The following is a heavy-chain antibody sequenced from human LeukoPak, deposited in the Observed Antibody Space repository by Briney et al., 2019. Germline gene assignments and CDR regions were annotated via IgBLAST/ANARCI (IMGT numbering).Heavy chain of an antibody. CDR2: ISGSGSST. V-gene: IGHV3-23*01. D-gene: IGHD3-22*01. CDR3: ARSGRDSSGNYNTLDY. Sequence: GGSLRLSCAASGFTFSSYAMSWVRQAPGKGLEWVSGISGSGSSTYYADSVKGRFTISRDNSKNTLYLQMNSLRVEDTAVYYCARSGRDSSGNYNTLDYWGQGTLVTVSS. CDR1: GFTFSSYA. J-gene: IGHJ4*02.